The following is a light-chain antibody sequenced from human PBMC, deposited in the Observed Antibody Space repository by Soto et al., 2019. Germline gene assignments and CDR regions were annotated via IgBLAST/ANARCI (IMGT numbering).Light chain of an antibody. Sequence: QSVLTQPPSASGTPGQRVIVSCSGTYSNIGINDVHWYRQLSGSAPQILIYDTTERATGVPDRFSGSKSGTSASLAISGLQAEHVADYHCAAWDDSLNGPIFGGGTKVTVL. CDR1: YSNIGIND. J-gene: IGLJ2*01. V-gene: IGLV1-44*01. CDR2: DTT. CDR3: AAWDDSLNGPI.